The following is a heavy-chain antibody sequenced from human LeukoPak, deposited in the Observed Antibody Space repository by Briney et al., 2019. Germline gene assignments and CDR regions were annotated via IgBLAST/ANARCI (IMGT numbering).Heavy chain of an antibody. CDR2: IYHSGSI. CDR3: ARDLGAAGIGNAFDI. CDR1: GGSISSSNW. V-gene: IGHV4-4*02. D-gene: IGHD6-13*01. J-gene: IGHJ3*02. Sequence: SETLSLTCAVSGGSISSSNWWSWVRQPPGKGLEWIGEIYHSGSINYNPSLKSRVTISVDKSKNQFSLKLSSVTAADTAVYYCARDLGAAGIGNAFDIWGQGTMVTVSS.